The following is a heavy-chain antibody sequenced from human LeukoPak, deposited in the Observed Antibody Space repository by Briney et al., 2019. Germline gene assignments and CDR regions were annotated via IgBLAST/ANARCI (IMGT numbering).Heavy chain of an antibody. J-gene: IGHJ4*02. CDR2: ITSTSTYI. D-gene: IGHD3-22*01. Sequence: GESLRLSCAVSGFTLYTYSMNWVRQAPGKGLEWVSSITSTSTYIYYADSVKGRFNISRDNAKNTLYLQMNSLRVEDTAVYYCARVGSAAPVTSSGHTIDYWGQGTLVSVSS. CDR3: ARVGSAAPVTSSGHTIDY. CDR1: GFTLYTYS. V-gene: IGHV3-21*01.